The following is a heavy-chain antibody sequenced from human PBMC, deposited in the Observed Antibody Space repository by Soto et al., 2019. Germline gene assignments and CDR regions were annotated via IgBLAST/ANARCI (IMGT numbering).Heavy chain of an antibody. V-gene: IGHV4-31*03. J-gene: IGHJ4*02. CDR1: GGSISSGGYY. D-gene: IGHD5-12*01. CDR2: IYHTGST. CDR3: ARTADGYNYLNY. Sequence: SETLSLSCTVSGGSISSGGYYWSWIRQEPGKGLEWIGYIYHTGSTYYNPSLESRVIISVDPSKNQFSLSLSSVTAADTAVYYCARTADGYNYLNYWGQGTLVTVSS.